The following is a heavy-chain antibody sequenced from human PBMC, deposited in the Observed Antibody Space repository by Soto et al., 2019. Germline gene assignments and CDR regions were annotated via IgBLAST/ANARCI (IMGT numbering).Heavy chain of an antibody. Sequence: ASVTVSCKASGYTFNSYGISWVRQANGQGLEWMGWISDYNGNTNYAQKLQGRVTMTTDTSTSTAYMELRSLRSDDTAVYYCARDQPAAGISGWFDPWGQGTLVTVSS. CDR1: GYTFNSYG. J-gene: IGHJ5*02. CDR3: ARDQPAAGISGWFDP. D-gene: IGHD6-13*01. CDR2: ISDYNGNT. V-gene: IGHV1-18*01.